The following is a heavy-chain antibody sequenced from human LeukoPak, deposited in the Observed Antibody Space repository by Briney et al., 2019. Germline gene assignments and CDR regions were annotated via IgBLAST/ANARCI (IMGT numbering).Heavy chain of an antibody. J-gene: IGHJ4*02. V-gene: IGHV4-34*01. D-gene: IGHD3-10*01. Sequence: SETLSLTCAVYGLSFSGYYWSWIRQPPGKGLEWIGEINHSGSTNYNPSLKSRVTISVDTSKNQFSLKLSSVTAADTAVYYCARGLNMVRGVIRNWGKGTMVTVAS. CDR3: ARGLNMVRGVIRN. CDR1: GLSFSGYY. CDR2: INHSGST.